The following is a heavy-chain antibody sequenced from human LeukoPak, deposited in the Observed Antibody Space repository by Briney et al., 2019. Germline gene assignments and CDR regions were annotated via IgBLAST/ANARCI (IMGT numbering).Heavy chain of an antibody. CDR2: INGRGDNT. Sequence: GGSLRLSCAASGFTFSSYAMNWVRQAPGKGLEWDSAINGRGDNTYYADSMKGRFTISRDNSKSTLFLQMNSLRAEDTAIYYCAKDRVSPGFNLFDPWGQGTLVTVSS. CDR1: GFTFSSYA. CDR3: AKDRVSPGFNLFDP. D-gene: IGHD2/OR15-2a*01. V-gene: IGHV3-23*01. J-gene: IGHJ5*02.